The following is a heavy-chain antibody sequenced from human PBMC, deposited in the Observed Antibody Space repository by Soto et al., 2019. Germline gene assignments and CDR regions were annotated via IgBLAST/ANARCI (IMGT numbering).Heavy chain of an antibody. J-gene: IGHJ6*02. D-gene: IGHD2-2*01. Sequence: GGSLRLSCAASGFTFSSYSMNWVRQAPGKGLEWVSSISSSSSYIYYADSVKGRFTISRDNAKNSLYLQMNSLRAEDTAVYYCASLGYCISTSCYGMDVWGQGTTVTVSS. CDR3: ASLGYCISTSCYGMDV. V-gene: IGHV3-21*01. CDR1: GFTFSSYS. CDR2: ISSSSSYI.